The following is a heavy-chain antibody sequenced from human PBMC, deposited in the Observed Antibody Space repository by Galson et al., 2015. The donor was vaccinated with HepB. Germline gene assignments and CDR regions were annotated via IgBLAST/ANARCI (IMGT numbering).Heavy chain of an antibody. CDR1: GFTVSSNY. V-gene: IGHV3-53*04. CDR2: MYVGGST. Sequence: PRLSCAASGFTVSSNYMTWVRQAPGKGLEWVSIMYVGGSTSYVDSVKGRFTISSHNSKNTLYLQMNSLGPEDTAVYYCAKGGIASTSGYATWYFDLWGRGTLVTVSS. J-gene: IGHJ2*01. D-gene: IGHD3-22*01. CDR3: AKGGIASTSGYATWYFDL.